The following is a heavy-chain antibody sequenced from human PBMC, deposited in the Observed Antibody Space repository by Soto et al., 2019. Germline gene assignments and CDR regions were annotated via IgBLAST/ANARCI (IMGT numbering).Heavy chain of an antibody. CDR2: ISGSGGST. V-gene: IGHV3-23*01. CDR1: GFTFSSYA. D-gene: IGHD1-26*01. J-gene: IGHJ2*01. CDR3: AKASSGSYSRWYFDL. Sequence: EVQLLESGGGLVQPGGSLRLSCAASGFTFSSYAMSWVRQAPGKGLEWVSAISGSGGSTYYADSVKGRFTISRDNSKNTLYLQMNSLRAQDTAVYYCAKASSGSYSRWYFDLWGRGTLVTVSS.